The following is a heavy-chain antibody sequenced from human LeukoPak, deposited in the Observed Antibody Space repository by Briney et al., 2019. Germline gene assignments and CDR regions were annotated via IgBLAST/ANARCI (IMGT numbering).Heavy chain of an antibody. CDR3: ARGSYGGLDI. CDR1: GFTFSSSW. D-gene: IGHD4-23*01. J-gene: IGHJ3*02. V-gene: IGHV3-74*01. CDR2: ISDDGNSA. Sequence: GGSLRPSCAASGFTFSSSWMHWVRQAPGKGLVWVSRISDDGNSAGYADSVKGRFTISRDNAKYTLYLQMNSLRAEDTAVYYCARGSYGGLDIWGQGTMVTVSS.